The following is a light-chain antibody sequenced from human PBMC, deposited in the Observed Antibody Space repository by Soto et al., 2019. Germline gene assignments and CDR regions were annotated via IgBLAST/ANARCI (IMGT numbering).Light chain of an antibody. CDR3: SSYTSSSTLCV. V-gene: IGLV2-14*01. CDR2: DVS. J-gene: IGLJ1*01. Sequence: HSVLTQPASVSGSPGQSITISCTGTSSDVGGYNYVSWYQQHPGKAPKLMIYDVSNRPSGVSNRFSGSKSGNTASLTISGLQAEEEADYYCSSYTSSSTLCVFGTGTRSPS. CDR1: SSDVGGYNY.